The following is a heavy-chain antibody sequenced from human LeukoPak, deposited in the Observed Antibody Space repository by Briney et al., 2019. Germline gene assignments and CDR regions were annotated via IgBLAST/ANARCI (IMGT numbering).Heavy chain of an antibody. Sequence: ASVKVSCKASGYTFTSYDINWVRQATGQGLEWMGWMNPNSGNTGYAQKFQGGVTMTRNTSISTAYMELSSLRSEDTAVYYCVLTYYYDSSGQPTKGDYWGQGTLVTVSS. D-gene: IGHD3-22*01. J-gene: IGHJ4*02. CDR1: GYTFTSYD. CDR3: VLTYYYDSSGQPTKGDY. CDR2: MNPNSGNT. V-gene: IGHV1-8*01.